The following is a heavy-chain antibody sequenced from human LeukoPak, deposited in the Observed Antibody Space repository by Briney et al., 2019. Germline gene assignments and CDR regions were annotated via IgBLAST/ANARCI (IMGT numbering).Heavy chain of an antibody. D-gene: IGHD3-10*01. J-gene: IGHJ5*02. CDR1: GFTVSSNY. CDR2: IYSGGST. Sequence: GGSLRLSCAASGFTVSSNYMSWVRQAPGKGLEWVSVIYSGGSTYYADSVEGRLTHARHSSKNALYLQMSSRRAEDTAVYYCARVAVRPFSVWCEPWGEGTGVTVPS. CDR3: ARVAVRPFSVWCEP. V-gene: IGHV3-53*04.